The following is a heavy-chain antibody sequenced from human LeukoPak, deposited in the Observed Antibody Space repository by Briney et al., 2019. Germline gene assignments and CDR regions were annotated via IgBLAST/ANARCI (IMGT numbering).Heavy chain of an antibody. J-gene: IGHJ4*02. CDR3: AKDLSGSYGY. Sequence: GGPLRLSCAASGFTFSSYAMSWVRQAPGKGLEWVSAISGSGGSTYYADSVKGRFTIPRDNSKNTLYLQMNSLRAEDTAVYYCAKDLSGSYGYWGQGTLVTVSS. CDR2: ISGSGGST. CDR1: GFTFSSYA. D-gene: IGHD1-26*01. V-gene: IGHV3-23*01.